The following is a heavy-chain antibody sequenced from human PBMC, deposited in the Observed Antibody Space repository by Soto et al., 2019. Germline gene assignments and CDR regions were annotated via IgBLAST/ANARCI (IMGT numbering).Heavy chain of an antibody. V-gene: IGHV5-51*01. CDR3: AISGGSVKYYYYYYGMDV. Sequence: GASLKISCKGSGYSFTSYWIGWVRQMPGKGLEWMGIIYPGDSDTRYSPSFQGQVTISANKSISTAYLQWSSLKASDTAMYYCAISGGSVKYYYYYYGMDVWGQGTTVTVSS. CDR1: GYSFTSYW. D-gene: IGHD2-15*01. CDR2: IYPGDSDT. J-gene: IGHJ6*02.